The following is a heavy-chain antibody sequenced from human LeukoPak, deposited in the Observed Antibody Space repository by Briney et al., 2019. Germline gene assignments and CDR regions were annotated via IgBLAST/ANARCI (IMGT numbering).Heavy chain of an antibody. J-gene: IGHJ4*02. Sequence: GGSLRLSCAASGFTFSSYEMNWVRQAPGKGLEWVSYISGSGSTIYYAGSVKGRFTISRDNAKNSLYLQMNSLRAEDTAVYYCAREGCSSTSCYAGGLYWGQGTLVTVSS. V-gene: IGHV3-48*03. CDR1: GFTFSSYE. CDR2: ISGSGSTI. CDR3: AREGCSSTSCYAGGLY. D-gene: IGHD2-2*01.